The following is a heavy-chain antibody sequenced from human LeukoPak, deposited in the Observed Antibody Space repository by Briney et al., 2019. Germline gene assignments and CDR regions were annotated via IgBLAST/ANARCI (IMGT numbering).Heavy chain of an antibody. CDR3: ARDASGHDLPFDY. V-gene: IGHV3-48*03. CDR1: GFTFSLYE. J-gene: IGHJ4*02. Sequence: GGSLRLSCAASGFTFSLYEMNWVRQAPVKGLEWVSYISGGGETRYHADSVKGRFTISRDNGKNSLYLQMNSLRAEDTAVYYCARDASGHDLPFDYWGQGTLVTVSS. D-gene: IGHD6-25*01. CDR2: ISGGGETR.